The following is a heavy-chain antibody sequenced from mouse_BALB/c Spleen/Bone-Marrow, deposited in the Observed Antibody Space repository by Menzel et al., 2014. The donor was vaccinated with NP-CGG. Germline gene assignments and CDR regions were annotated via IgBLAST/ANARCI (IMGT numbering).Heavy chain of an antibody. CDR2: IYPGDGDT. V-gene: IGHV1-87*01. CDR1: GYTFXSYW. J-gene: IGHJ4*01. Sequence: VQLVESGAELARPGASVKLSCKASGYTFXSYWMQWVKQRPGQGLEWIGAIYPGDGDTRYTQKFKGKATLTADKSSSTAYMQLSSLASEDSAVYYCARYYYAMDYWGQGTSVTVSS. CDR3: ARYYYAMDY.